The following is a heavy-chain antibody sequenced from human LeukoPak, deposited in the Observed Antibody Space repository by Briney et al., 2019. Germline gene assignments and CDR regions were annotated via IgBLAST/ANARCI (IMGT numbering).Heavy chain of an antibody. CDR3: ARALGGEQLVEEKDNWFDP. V-gene: IGHV4-31*03. D-gene: IGHD6-6*01. CDR1: GGSISSGGYY. J-gene: IGHJ5*02. CDR2: IYYSGST. Sequence: PSETLSLTCTVSGGSISSGGYYWSWIRQHPGKGLEWIGYIYYSGSTYYNPSLKSRVTISVDTSKNQFSLKLSSVTAADTAVYYCARALGGEQLVEEKDNWFDPWGQGTLVTVSS.